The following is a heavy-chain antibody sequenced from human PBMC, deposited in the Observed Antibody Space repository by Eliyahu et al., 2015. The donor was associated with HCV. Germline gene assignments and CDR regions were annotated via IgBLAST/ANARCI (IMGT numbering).Heavy chain of an antibody. J-gene: IGHJ4*02. CDR2: ISYDGSNK. Sequence: QVQLVESGGGVVQPGRSLRLSCAASGFTFSSYGMHWVRQAPGKGLEWVAVISYDGSNKYYAXSVKGRFTISRDNSKNTLYLQMNSLRAEDTAVYYCAGKGYCSGGSCWAIDYWGQGTLVTVSS. V-gene: IGHV3-30*03. CDR3: AGKGYCSGGSCWAIDY. D-gene: IGHD2-15*01. CDR1: GFTFSSYG.